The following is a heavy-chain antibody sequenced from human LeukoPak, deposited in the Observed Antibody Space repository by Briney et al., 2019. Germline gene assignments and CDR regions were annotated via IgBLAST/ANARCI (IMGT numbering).Heavy chain of an antibody. CDR3: ARALYSSRTLDY. CDR2: IYHSGST. D-gene: IGHD6-13*01. J-gene: IGHJ4*02. V-gene: IGHV4-4*02. Sequence: SETLSLTCAVSGGSISSSNWWSWVRPPPGKGLEWIGEIYHSGSTNYNPSLKSRVTISVDKSKNQFSLKLSSVTAADTAVYYYARALYSSRTLDYWGQGTLVTVSS. CDR1: GGSISSSNW.